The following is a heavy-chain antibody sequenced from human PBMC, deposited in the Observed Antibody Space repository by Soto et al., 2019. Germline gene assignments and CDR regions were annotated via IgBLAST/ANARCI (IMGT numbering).Heavy chain of an antibody. CDR2: IYYTGST. CDR1: DGSISSYF. Sequence: QVQLQESGPGLVMPSETLSLTCTVSDGSISSYFWSWIRQPPGKGLEWIGNIYYTGSTNYNPSLKSRVTISVDTPKNQFSLKLSSVTAADTAVYYCARGLRFLETDYWGRGTLVTVSS. V-gene: IGHV4-59*01. J-gene: IGHJ4*02. CDR3: ARGLRFLETDY. D-gene: IGHD3-3*01.